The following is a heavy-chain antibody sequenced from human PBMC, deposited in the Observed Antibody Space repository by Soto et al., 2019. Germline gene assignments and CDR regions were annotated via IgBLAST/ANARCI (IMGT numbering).Heavy chain of an antibody. J-gene: IGHJ5*02. V-gene: IGHV3-48*03. CDR3: VRGGGGGLFDP. Sequence: GGSLRLSCAASGFTFSSYEMNWVRQAPGKGLEWVSYISSSGSTIYYADSVKGRFTISRDNAKRSLYLQMMSLTAEDTAIYYCVRGGGGGLFDPWGQGTMVTAPQ. CDR1: GFTFSSYE. D-gene: IGHD2-15*01. CDR2: ISSSGSTI.